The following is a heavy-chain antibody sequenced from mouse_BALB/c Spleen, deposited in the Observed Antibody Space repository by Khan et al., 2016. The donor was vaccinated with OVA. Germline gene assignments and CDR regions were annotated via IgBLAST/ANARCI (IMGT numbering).Heavy chain of an antibody. CDR2: ISDGGSYT. CDR1: GFTFSDYY. Sequence: EVELVESGGGLVKPGGSLKLSCAASGFTFSDYYMYWVRQTPEKRLEWVATISDGGSYTYYPDSVKGRFTIVGDNAQHNLYHQMNSLKSEEPAVYDCEREWGLYRYAWFAYWGQGTLVTVSA. V-gene: IGHV5-4*02. CDR3: EREWGLYRYAWFAY. J-gene: IGHJ3*01. D-gene: IGHD2-14*01.